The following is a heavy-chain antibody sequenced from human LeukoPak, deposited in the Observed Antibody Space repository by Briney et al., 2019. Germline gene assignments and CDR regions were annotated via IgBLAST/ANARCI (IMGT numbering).Heavy chain of an antibody. CDR2: ISGSGGST. V-gene: IGHV3-23*01. CDR3: AKATDYGGLFDY. Sequence: AGGSLRLSCSASGFTFSGYAMSWVRQAPGKGLEWVSAISGSGGSTYYADSVKGRFTISRDNSKNTLYLQMNSLRAEDTAVYYCAKATDYGGLFDYWGQGTLVTVSS. J-gene: IGHJ4*02. CDR1: GFTFSGYA. D-gene: IGHD4-23*01.